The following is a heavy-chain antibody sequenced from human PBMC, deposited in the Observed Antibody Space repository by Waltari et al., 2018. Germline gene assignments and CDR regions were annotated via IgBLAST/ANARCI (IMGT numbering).Heavy chain of an antibody. J-gene: IGHJ4*02. CDR1: GGSISSYY. CDR2: IYYSGST. V-gene: IGHV4-59*01. CDR3: ARWLDYVGTFDY. Sequence: QVQLQESGPGLVKPSETLSLTCTVSGGSISSYYWRWIRQPPGKGLEWIGYIYYSGSTNYNPSLKSRVTISVDTSKNQFSLKLSSVTAADTAVYYCARWLDYVGTFDYWGQGTLVTVSS. D-gene: IGHD3-16*01.